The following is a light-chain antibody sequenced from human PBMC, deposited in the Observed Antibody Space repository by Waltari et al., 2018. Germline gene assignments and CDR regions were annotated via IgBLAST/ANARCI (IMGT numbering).Light chain of an antibody. J-gene: IGKJ4*01. Sequence: EIVLTQSPAPLSLSPGERATLSCRASQSVRSFLAWYQQKPGQAPRLLIHDASNRATGIPVRFSGSGSGTDFTLTISSLEPEDFAVYYCQQRINWPLTFGGGTKVEIK. CDR3: QQRINWPLT. V-gene: IGKV3-11*01. CDR2: DAS. CDR1: QSVRSF.